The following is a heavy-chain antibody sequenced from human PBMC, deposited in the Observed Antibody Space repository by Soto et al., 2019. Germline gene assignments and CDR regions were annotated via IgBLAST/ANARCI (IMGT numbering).Heavy chain of an antibody. V-gene: IGHV1-46*01. Sequence: DSVKVSCKASGYTFTSYYMHWVRQAPGQGLEWMGIINPSGGSTSYAQKFQGRVTMTRDTSTSTVYMELSSLRSEDTAVYYCARANNIAAAGTYGMDVWGQGTTVTVSS. CDR1: GYTFTSYY. CDR3: ARANNIAAAGTYGMDV. CDR2: INPSGGST. D-gene: IGHD6-13*01. J-gene: IGHJ6*02.